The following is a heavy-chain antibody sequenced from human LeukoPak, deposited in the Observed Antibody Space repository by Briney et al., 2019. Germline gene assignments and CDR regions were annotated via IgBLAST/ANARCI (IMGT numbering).Heavy chain of an antibody. D-gene: IGHD1-26*01. Sequence: PGGSLRLSCETSGFIFSNCRMTWVRQAPGKGLEWVANIKTDASEKYYADSVKGRFTISRDNAKMSLYLQMNSLRAEDTAVYYCAKDRGGSYWGNAFDIWGQGTMVTVSS. CDR2: IKTDASEK. CDR3: AKDRGGSYWGNAFDI. V-gene: IGHV3-7*03. CDR1: GFIFSNCR. J-gene: IGHJ3*02.